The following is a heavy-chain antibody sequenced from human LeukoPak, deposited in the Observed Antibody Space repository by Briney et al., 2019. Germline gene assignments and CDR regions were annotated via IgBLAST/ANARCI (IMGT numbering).Heavy chain of an antibody. J-gene: IGHJ2*01. CDR3: ARDHGIGYSSGWYEGWYFDL. D-gene: IGHD6-19*01. CDR1: GGSISSYY. V-gene: IGHV4-59*01. Sequence: SETLSLTCTVSGGSISSYYWSWIRQPPGKGLEWIGYIYYSGSTNYNPSLKSRVTVSVDTSKNQFSLKLSSVTAADTAVYYCARDHGIGYSSGWYEGWYFDLWGRGTLVTVSS. CDR2: IYYSGST.